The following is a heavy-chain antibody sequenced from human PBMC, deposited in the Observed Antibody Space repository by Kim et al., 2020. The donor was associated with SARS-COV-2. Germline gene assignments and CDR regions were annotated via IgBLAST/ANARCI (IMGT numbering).Heavy chain of an antibody. V-gene: IGHV3-30*07. J-gene: IGHJ3*02. D-gene: IGHD2-2*01. Sequence: SVKGRFTISRDNSKNTLYLQINSLRAEDTAVYYCARGVVPAALRSDAFDIWGQGTMVTVSS. CDR3: ARGVVPAALRSDAFDI.